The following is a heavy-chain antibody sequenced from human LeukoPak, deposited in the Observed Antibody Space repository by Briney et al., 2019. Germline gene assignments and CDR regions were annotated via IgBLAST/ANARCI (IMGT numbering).Heavy chain of an antibody. CDR1: GYTFTGYY. D-gene: IGHD2-2*01. V-gene: IGHV1-8*02. J-gene: IGHJ4*02. Sequence: ASVKVSCKASGYTFTGYYMHWVRQAPGQGLEWMGWMNPNSGNTGYAQKFQGRVTMTRNTSISTAYMELSSLRSEDTAVYYCARGAVPAADYWGQGTLVTVSS. CDR3: ARGAVPAADY. CDR2: MNPNSGNT.